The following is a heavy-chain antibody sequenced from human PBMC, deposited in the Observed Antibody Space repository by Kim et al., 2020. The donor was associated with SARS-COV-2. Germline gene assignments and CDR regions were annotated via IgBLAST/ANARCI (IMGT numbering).Heavy chain of an antibody. CDR1: GGSISNYY. CDR2: IFYTGST. CDR3: ARGPDILTGYYSLDY. Sequence: SETLSLTCTVSGGSISNYYWSWIRQTPGKGLEWIGYIFYTGSTNYNYSLKSRVTISVDTSKNQFSLRLSSVTAADTAVYYCARGPDILTGYYSLDYWGQGTLVTVSP. D-gene: IGHD3-9*01. J-gene: IGHJ4*02. V-gene: IGHV4-59*01.